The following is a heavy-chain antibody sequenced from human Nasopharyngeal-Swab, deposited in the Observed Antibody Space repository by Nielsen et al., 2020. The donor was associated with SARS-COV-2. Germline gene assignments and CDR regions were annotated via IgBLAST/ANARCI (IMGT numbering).Heavy chain of an antibody. CDR2: ISGSGGTT. D-gene: IGHD3/OR15-3a*01. CDR1: GFTFDSYA. V-gene: IGHV3-23*01. Sequence: GGSLRLSCAASGFTFDSYAMSWARQAPGKGLEWVSSISGSGGTTYYADSVKDRFTISRDNSKNTLYLQLSSLRAEDTAVYYCAKPGRGSDIDSRTGFLDDNWFDPWGQGTLVTVSS. CDR3: AKPGRGSDIDSRTGFLDDNWFDP. J-gene: IGHJ5*02.